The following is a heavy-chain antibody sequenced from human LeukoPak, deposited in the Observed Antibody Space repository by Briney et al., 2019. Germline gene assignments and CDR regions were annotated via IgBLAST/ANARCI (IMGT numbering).Heavy chain of an antibody. D-gene: IGHD2-2*03. V-gene: IGHV2-5*01. CDR1: GFSLSTSGVG. Sequence: SGPTLVNPTQTLTLTCTFSGFSLSTSGVGVGWIRQPPGKALEWLALIYWNDDMRYSPSLKSRLTITKDTSKNQVVLTMTNMDPVDTATYYCAHSRLSGYCSSTSCLDSFDYWGQGTLVTVSS. J-gene: IGHJ4*02. CDR2: IYWNDDM. CDR3: AHSRLSGYCSSTSCLDSFDY.